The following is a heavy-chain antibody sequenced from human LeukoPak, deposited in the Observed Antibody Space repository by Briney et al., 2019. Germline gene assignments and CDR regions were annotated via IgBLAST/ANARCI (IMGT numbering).Heavy chain of an antibody. Sequence: GGSLRLSCAASGFTFSTYAMTWVRQAAGKGLEWFSVILGSGDITYYADSVKGRFTISRDNSKNTLYLQMNSLRAGDTAVYYCAKVIRLAPGQYYFDYWGQGTLVTVSS. CDR2: ILGSGDIT. V-gene: IGHV3-23*01. CDR1: GFTFSTYA. D-gene: IGHD6-19*01. J-gene: IGHJ4*02. CDR3: AKVIRLAPGQYYFDY.